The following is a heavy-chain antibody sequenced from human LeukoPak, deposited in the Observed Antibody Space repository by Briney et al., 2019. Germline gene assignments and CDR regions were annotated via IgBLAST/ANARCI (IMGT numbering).Heavy chain of an antibody. CDR1: GFTFSNYA. V-gene: IGHV3-30-3*01. J-gene: IGHJ6*02. Sequence: PGGSLRLSCVASGFTFSNYAMIWVRQAPGKGLEWVAVISYDGGNKFYADSVKGRFTISRDNSKNMLYLQMNSLRAEDTAVYYCARDAGVSPYYYYGMGVWGQGTTVTVSS. D-gene: IGHD3-10*01. CDR3: ARDAGVSPYYYYGMGV. CDR2: ISYDGGNK.